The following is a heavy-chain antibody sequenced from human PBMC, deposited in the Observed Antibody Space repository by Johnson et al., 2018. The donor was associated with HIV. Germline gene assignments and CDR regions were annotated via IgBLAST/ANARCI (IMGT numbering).Heavy chain of an antibody. CDR1: GFTFGSYG. CDR3: AKDRPVVVVVHDALDM. Sequence: QMLLVESGGGLVQPGTSLRLSCAASGFTFGSYGMHWVRQAPGKGLEWVALISYDGSNKYYGDSVKGRFSISRDNSKKKLYLQMNSLRPEDTAVYYCAKDRPVVVVVHDALDMWGQGTMVTVSS. J-gene: IGHJ3*02. V-gene: IGHV3-30*18. D-gene: IGHD2-2*01. CDR2: ISYDGSNK.